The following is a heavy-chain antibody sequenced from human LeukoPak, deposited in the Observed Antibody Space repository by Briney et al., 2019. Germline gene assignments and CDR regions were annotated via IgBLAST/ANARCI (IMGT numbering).Heavy chain of an antibody. D-gene: IGHD4-17*01. J-gene: IGHJ4*02. V-gene: IGHV3-30*18. CDR2: ISYDGSNK. CDR3: VKDPGYGDYS. CDR1: GFTFSSYG. Sequence: PGRSLRLSCAASGFTFSSYGMHWVRQAPGKGLEWVAVISYDGSNKYYADSVKGRFTISRDNSKNTLYLQMNSLRAEDTAVYYCVKDPGYGDYSGGQGTLVPVSS.